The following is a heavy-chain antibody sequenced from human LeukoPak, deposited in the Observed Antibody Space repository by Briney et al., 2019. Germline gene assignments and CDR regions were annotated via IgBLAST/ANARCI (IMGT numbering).Heavy chain of an antibody. CDR2: ISAYNGNT. CDR3: ARALPSGSYVGAVDY. D-gene: IGHD1-26*01. V-gene: IGHV1-18*01. J-gene: IGHJ4*02. Sequence: GASVKVSCKASGYTFTSYGISWVRQAPGQGLEWMGWISAYNGNTNYAQKLQGRVTMTTDTSTSTAYMELRSLRSDDTAVYYCARALPSGSYVGAVDYWGQGTLVTVSS. CDR1: GYTFTSYG.